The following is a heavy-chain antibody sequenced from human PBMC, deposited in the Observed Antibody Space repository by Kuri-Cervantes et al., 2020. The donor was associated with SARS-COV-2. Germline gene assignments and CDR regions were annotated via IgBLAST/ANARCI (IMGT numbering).Heavy chain of an antibody. V-gene: IGHV5-51*01. CDR2: IYPGDSDT. J-gene: IGHJ4*02. Sequence: GESLKISCKGSGYSFPSYWIGWVRQMPGKGLEWMGIIYPGDSDTRYSPSFQGQVTISADKSISTAYLQWSSLKASDTAMYYCARGPLYSSGWYGLGPLGVPFSIDYWGQGTLVTVSS. D-gene: IGHD6-19*01. CDR3: ARGPLYSSGWYGLGPLGVPFSIDY. CDR1: GYSFPSYW.